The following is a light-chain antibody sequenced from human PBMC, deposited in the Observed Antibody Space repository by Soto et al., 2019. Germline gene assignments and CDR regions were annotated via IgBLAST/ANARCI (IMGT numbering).Light chain of an antibody. J-gene: IGLJ3*02. Sequence: QSALTQPPSASGSPGQSVSISCTETSSDVGDYNYVSWYQQHPGKAPKLMIYEVSKRPSGVPDRFSGSKSGDTASLTVSGLQAEDEADYYCSSYAGSNNWVFGGGTKLTVL. CDR1: SSDVGDYNY. CDR2: EVS. CDR3: SSYAGSNNWV. V-gene: IGLV2-8*01.